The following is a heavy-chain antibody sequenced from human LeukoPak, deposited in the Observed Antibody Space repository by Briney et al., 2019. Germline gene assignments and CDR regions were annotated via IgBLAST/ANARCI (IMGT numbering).Heavy chain of an antibody. CDR1: GGSISSGVYY. Sequence: SETLSLTCTVSGGSISSGVYYWSWIRQHPGKGLEWIWYIYYSGSTYYNPSLKSRVTISVDTSKNQFSLKLSSVTAAHKAVYYCARVKSPGYFDYRGQGTLVTVCS. D-gene: IGHD3-22*01. J-gene: IGHJ4*02. CDR3: ARVKSPGYFDY. CDR2: IYYSGST. V-gene: IGHV4-31*03.